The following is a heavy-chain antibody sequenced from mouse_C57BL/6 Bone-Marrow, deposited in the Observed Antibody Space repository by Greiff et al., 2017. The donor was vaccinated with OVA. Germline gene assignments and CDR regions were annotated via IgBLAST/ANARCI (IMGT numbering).Heavy chain of an antibody. CDR3: ARSVYYGVAY. V-gene: IGHV1-76*01. Sequence: QVQLQQSGAELVRPGASVTLSCKASGYPFTAYYINWVKQRPGQGLEWIARIYPGSGNTYYNEKFKGKATLTAEKSSSTAYMQLSSLTSEDAAVYCCARSVYYGVAYWGQGTLVTVSA. J-gene: IGHJ3*01. CDR1: GYPFTAYY. CDR2: IYPGSGNT. D-gene: IGHD1-1*01.